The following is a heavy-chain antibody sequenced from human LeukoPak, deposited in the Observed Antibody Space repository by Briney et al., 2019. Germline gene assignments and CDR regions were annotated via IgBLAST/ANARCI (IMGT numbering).Heavy chain of an antibody. D-gene: IGHD2-2*01. J-gene: IGHJ4*02. V-gene: IGHV1-69*04. CDR3: ARVPHASRWPYYFDY. Sequence: SVKVSCKASGVTFSTYAISWVPQAPGQGLEWVGRIVPILGTANYAQNFQGRATITADRSTTTAYMELSRLRAEDTAVYYCARVPHASRWPYYFDYWGPGTLVTVSS. CDR1: GVTFSTYA. CDR2: IVPILGTA.